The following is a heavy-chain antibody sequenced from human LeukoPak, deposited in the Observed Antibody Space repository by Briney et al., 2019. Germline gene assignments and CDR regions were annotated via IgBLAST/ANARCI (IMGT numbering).Heavy chain of an antibody. Sequence: PSETLSLTCAVSGGSFSGYYWSWIRQPPGKGLEWIGEINHSGSTNYNPSLKSRVTISVDTSKNQFSLKLSSVTAADTAVYYCARDYYGSGSYYGYYFDYWGQGTLVTVSP. CDR2: INHSGST. CDR3: ARDYYGSGSYYGYYFDY. D-gene: IGHD3-10*01. CDR1: GGSFSGYY. J-gene: IGHJ4*02. V-gene: IGHV4-34*01.